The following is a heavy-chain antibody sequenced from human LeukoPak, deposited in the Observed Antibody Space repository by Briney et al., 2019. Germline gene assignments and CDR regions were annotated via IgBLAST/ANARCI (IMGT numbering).Heavy chain of an antibody. V-gene: IGHV3-21*01. CDR3: ARDSSDSSSNYDY. CDR2: ISSSSSYI. D-gene: IGHD6-6*01. CDR1: GSTFSSYS. J-gene: IGHJ4*02. Sequence: GGSLRLSCAASGSTFSSYSMNWVRQAPGKGLEWVSSISSSSSYIYYADSVKGRFTISRDNAKNSLYLQMNSLRAEDTAVYYCARDSSDSSSNYDYWGQGTLVTVSS.